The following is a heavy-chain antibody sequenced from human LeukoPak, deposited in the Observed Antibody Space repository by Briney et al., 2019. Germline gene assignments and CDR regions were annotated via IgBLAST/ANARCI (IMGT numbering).Heavy chain of an antibody. Sequence: GGSLRLPCAASGFTFSSYAMSWVRQAPGKGLEWVSGISGRGDSTYYADSVKGRFTISRDNSNNTLYLQMSSLRAEDTAVYYCARRNYYDTTGHFDYWGQGTLVTVSS. V-gene: IGHV3-23*01. CDR2: ISGRGDST. CDR3: ARRNYYDTTGHFDY. J-gene: IGHJ4*02. D-gene: IGHD3-22*01. CDR1: GFTFSSYA.